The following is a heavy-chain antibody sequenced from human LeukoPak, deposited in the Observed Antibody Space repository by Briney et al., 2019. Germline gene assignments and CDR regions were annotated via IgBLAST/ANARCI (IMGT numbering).Heavy chain of an antibody. J-gene: IGHJ6*03. Sequence: SVKVSCKASGCTFSSYAISWVRQAPGQGLEWMGGIIPIFGTTNYAQKFQGRVTITADESTSTAYMELSSLRSEDTAVYYCARTNFNAPYYYYYMDVWGKGTMVTVSS. CDR3: ARTNFNAPYYYYYMDV. D-gene: IGHD2-2*01. CDR2: IIPIFGTT. V-gene: IGHV1-69*13. CDR1: GCTFSSYA.